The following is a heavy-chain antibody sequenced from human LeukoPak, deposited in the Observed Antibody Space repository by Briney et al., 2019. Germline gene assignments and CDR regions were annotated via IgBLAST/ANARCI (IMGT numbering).Heavy chain of an antibody. CDR2: IYHSGST. CDR3: ARQLMIDYYYYYYYMDV. CDR1: AYSISSGYY. V-gene: IGHV4-38-2*02. D-gene: IGHD3-22*01. Sequence: PSETLSLTCTVSAYSISSGYYWGWIRQPPGKGLECIGSIYHSGSTYYNPSLKSRVTISIDTSKNQFSLKLSSVTAADTAVYYCARQLMIDYYYYYYYMDVWGKGTTVTISS. J-gene: IGHJ6*03.